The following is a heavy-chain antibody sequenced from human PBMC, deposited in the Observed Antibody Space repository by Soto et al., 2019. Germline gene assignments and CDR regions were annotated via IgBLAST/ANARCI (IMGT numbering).Heavy chain of an antibody. CDR3: ARDGRKQLWVEGLNAMDV. CDR2: ISGYNGQT. D-gene: IGHD5-18*01. V-gene: IGHV1-18*01. CDR1: AYTFTSYG. J-gene: IGHJ6*02. Sequence: QVQLVQSGPEVKKPGASVKVSCKASAYTFTSYGISWVRQAPGQGLEWMGWISGYNGQTNYAQKFRGRVPSTPATSTNTATMKLRSLRTDETAAYYCARDGRKQLWVEGLNAMDVWGQGTTVTVSS.